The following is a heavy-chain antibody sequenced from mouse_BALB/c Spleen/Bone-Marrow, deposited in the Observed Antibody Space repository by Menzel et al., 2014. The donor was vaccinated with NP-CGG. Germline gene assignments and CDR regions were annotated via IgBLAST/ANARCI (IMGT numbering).Heavy chain of an antibody. J-gene: IGHJ2*01. Sequence: QVQLKQSGPGLVQPSQSLSITCTVSGFSLSSYGLHWVRQSPGKGLEWLGVIWSGGSTDYNAAFISRLTISKDNSKSQVFFKMTSLQANDTAIYYCARNHRGYYFDYWGQGTTLTVSS. V-gene: IGHV2-2*02. CDR2: IWSGGST. CDR3: ARNHRGYYFDY. D-gene: IGHD3-1*01. CDR1: GFSLSSYG.